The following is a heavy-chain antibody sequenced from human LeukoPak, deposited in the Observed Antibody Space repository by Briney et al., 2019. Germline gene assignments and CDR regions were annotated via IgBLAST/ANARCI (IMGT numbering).Heavy chain of an antibody. CDR1: GGSFSGYY. V-gene: IGHV4-34*01. Sequence: SETLSLTCAVYGGSFSGYYWSWIRQPPGKGLEWIGEINHSGSTNYNPSLKSRVTISVDTSKNQFSLKLSSVTAADTAVYYCARRSVAAAGTLGEFDYWVQGTLVTVSS. D-gene: IGHD6-13*01. J-gene: IGHJ4*02. CDR3: ARRSVAAAGTLGEFDY. CDR2: INHSGST.